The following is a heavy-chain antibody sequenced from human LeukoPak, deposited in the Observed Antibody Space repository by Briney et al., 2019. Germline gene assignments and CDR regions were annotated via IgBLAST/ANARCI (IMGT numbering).Heavy chain of an antibody. V-gene: IGHV4-59*01. CDR3: ARVKESSGSYPTPPHLDY. CDR1: GGSIGRYF. Sequence: TSETLSLTCSVSGGSIGRYFWSWIRQPPGMGLEWIGNIYYSGYTNYNPSLKSRVTMSVDTSKNQFSLKLGSVTAADTAMYFCARVKESSGSYPTPPHLDYWGQGTLVTVSS. CDR2: IYYSGYT. J-gene: IGHJ4*02. D-gene: IGHD3-22*01.